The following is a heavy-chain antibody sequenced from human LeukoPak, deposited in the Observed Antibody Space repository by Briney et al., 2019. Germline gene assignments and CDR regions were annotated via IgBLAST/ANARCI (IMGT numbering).Heavy chain of an antibody. CDR2: IYHSGST. J-gene: IGHJ3*02. D-gene: IGHD4-23*01. CDR3: ARVVIGAFDI. V-gene: IGHV4-30-2*01. CDR1: GGSISSGGYY. Sequence: SSENLSLTCTVSGGSISSGGYYWSWIRQPPGKGLEWIGYIYHSGSTYYNPSLKSRVTISVDRSKNQFSLKLSSVTAADTAVYYCARVVIGAFDIWGQGTMVTVSS.